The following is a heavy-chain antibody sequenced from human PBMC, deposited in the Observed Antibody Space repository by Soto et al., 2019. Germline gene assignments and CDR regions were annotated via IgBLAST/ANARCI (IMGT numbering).Heavy chain of an antibody. CDR1: GFTFSSYG. Sequence: GGSLRLSCAASGFTFSSYGMHWVRQAPGKGLEWVAVIWYDGSNKYYADSVKGRFTISRDNSKNTLYLQMSSLRAEDTAVYYCARGIAVAGTSFDAFDIWGQGTMVTVPS. J-gene: IGHJ3*02. CDR3: ARGIAVAGTSFDAFDI. D-gene: IGHD6-19*01. V-gene: IGHV3-33*01. CDR2: IWYDGSNK.